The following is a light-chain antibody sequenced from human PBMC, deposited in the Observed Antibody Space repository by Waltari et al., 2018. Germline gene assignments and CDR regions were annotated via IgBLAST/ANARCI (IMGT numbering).Light chain of an antibody. CDR1: ALPKPY. CDR2: KDT. J-gene: IGLJ2*01. Sequence: SYELTQPPSVSVSPGQTAKIPCSGDALPKPYTYWYQQKPGQDPLLVIYKDTERPSGIPERFSGSSSGTTVTLTISGVQAEDEADYYCLSAYSGGSQGVFGGGTKLTVL. V-gene: IGLV3-25*03. CDR3: LSAYSGGSQGV.